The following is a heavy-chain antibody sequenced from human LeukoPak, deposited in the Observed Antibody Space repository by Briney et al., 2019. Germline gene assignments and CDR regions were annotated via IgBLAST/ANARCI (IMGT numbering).Heavy chain of an antibody. D-gene: IGHD3-3*01. J-gene: IGHJ4*02. CDR1: GFTFSDYY. Sequence: GGSLRLSCAASGFTFSDYYMSWIRQAPGKGLEWVSYISRSGSTIYYADSEKGRFTISRDNAKNSLYLQMNSLRAEDTAVYYCARDITIFGVAFDYWGQGTLVTVSS. V-gene: IGHV3-11*01. CDR3: ARDITIFGVAFDY. CDR2: ISRSGSTI.